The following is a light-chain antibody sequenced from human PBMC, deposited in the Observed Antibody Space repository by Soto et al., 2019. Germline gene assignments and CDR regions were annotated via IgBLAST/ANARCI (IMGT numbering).Light chain of an antibody. V-gene: IGLV1-44*01. CDR3: AAWDGRLKVVL. CDR2: TDH. J-gene: IGLJ2*01. Sequence: QSVLTQPPSASGTPGQRVTISCSGSSSNIGTNTVNWYKQVPGTAPTLLIYTDHQRPAGVPDRFSGSKSGTSASLAISGLQSEDEADYYCAAWDGRLKVVLFGGGTKLTVL. CDR1: SSNIGTNT.